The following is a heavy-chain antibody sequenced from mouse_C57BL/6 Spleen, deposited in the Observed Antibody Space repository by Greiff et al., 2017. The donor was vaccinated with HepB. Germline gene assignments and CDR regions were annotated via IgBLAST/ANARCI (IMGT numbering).Heavy chain of an antibody. CDR2: IDPSDSYT. Sequence: QVQLQQPGAELVMPGASVKLSCKASGYTFTSYWMHWVKQRPGQGLEWIGEIDPSDSYTNYNQKFKGKSTLTVDKSSSTAYMQLSSLTSEDSAVYYCARFITTVVATSAMDYWGQGTSVTVSS. V-gene: IGHV1-69*01. D-gene: IGHD1-1*01. CDR3: ARFITTVVATSAMDY. J-gene: IGHJ4*01. CDR1: GYTFTSYW.